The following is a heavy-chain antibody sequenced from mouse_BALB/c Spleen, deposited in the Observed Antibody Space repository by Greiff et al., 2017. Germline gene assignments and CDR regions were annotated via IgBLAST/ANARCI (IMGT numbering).Heavy chain of an antibody. CDR3: ASENFYYYGSTRYFDV. CDR2: IDPANGNT. J-gene: IGHJ1*01. Sequence: VQLQQPGAELVKPGASVKLSCKASGYTFTSYWMHWVKQRPEQGLEWIGRIDPANGNTKYDPKFQGKATITADTSSNTAYLQLSSLTSEDTAVYYCASENFYYYGSTRYFDVWGAGTTVTVSS. D-gene: IGHD1-1*01. CDR1: GYTFTSYW. V-gene: IGHV14-3*02.